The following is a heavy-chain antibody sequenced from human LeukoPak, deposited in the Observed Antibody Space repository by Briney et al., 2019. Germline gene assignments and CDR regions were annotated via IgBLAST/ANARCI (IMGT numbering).Heavy chain of an antibody. V-gene: IGHV3-53*01. J-gene: IGHJ4*02. CDR3: ARDSSGTQAFDL. CDR1: AFIISDNF. CDR2: IYRDGST. Sequence: GGSLRLSCAASAFIISDNFMNWVRQAPGKGLEWVSVIYRDGSTYYADSVKGRFTISRDNSKNTLYLQMNSLSAEDTAVYYCARDSSGTQAFDLWGPGTLVTVSS. D-gene: IGHD6-19*01.